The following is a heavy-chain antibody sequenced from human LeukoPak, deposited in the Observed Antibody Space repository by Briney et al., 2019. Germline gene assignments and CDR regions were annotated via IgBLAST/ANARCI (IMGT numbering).Heavy chain of an antibody. Sequence: PSETLSLTCFVSGYSTSSDYCWGWNRQPPGRGLEWIGSIRHSGSTYYKPSLKSRVTISADTAKNQFSLKVTSVTAADTAVYYCARERSSVVDRGIDYWGQGFLVTVSS. CDR1: GYSTSSDYC. CDR3: ARERSSVVDRGIDY. D-gene: IGHD2-21*01. J-gene: IGHJ4*02. V-gene: IGHV4-38-2*02. CDR2: IRHSGST.